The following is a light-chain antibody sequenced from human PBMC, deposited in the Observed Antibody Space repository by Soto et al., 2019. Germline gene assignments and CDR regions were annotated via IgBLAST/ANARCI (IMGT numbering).Light chain of an antibody. CDR3: QKYDFDPPAT. CDR2: GAS. Sequence: DIQMTQSPSSLSASVGDRVTITCRASQGIHNFLAWYQQRPGKVPKLLIYGASTLHSGVPSRFSGSGSGTDFTLTISSLQPEDIATYYCQKYDFDPPATFGQGTRWIS. J-gene: IGKJ1*01. V-gene: IGKV1-27*01. CDR1: QGIHNF.